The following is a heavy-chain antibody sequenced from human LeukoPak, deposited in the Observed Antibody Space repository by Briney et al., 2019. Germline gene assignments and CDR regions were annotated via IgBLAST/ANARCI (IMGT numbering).Heavy chain of an antibody. V-gene: IGHV3-11*04. CDR2: ISSSGSTI. D-gene: IGHD3-10*01. Sequence: GGSLRLSCAASGFTFSDYYMSWIRQAPGKGLEWVSYISSSGSTIYYADSVKGRFTISRDNSKNTLYLQMNSLRAEDTAVYYCARDGITMVRGVITGPFDYWGQGTLVTVSS. CDR3: ARDGITMVRGVITGPFDY. J-gene: IGHJ4*02. CDR1: GFTFSDYY.